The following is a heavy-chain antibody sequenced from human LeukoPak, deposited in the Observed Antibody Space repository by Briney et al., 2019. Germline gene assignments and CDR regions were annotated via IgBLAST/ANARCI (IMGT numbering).Heavy chain of an antibody. D-gene: IGHD5-24*01. CDR1: GGSISCGGYY. J-gene: IGHJ4*02. V-gene: IGHV4-31*03. Sequence: SQTLSLTCTVSGGSISCGGYYWSWIRQHPGKGLEWIGYIYYSGSTYYNPSLKSRVTISVDTSKNQFSLKLSSVSAADTAVYYCARGGGDVYNVFDYWGQGTLVTVSS. CDR2: IYYSGST. CDR3: ARGGGDVYNVFDY.